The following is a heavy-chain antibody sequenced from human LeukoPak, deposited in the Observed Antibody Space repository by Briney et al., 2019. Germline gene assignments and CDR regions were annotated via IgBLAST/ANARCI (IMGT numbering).Heavy chain of an antibody. D-gene: IGHD5-24*01. CDR3: ARNFYSRDGYSAFDY. CDR2: IYYSGST. Sequence: NTSETLSLTCAVSGYSISSSNWWGWIRQPPGKGLEWIGYIYYSGSTYYNPSLKSRVTMSVDTSKNQFSLKLSSVTAVDTAVYYCARNFYSRDGYSAFDYWGQGTLVTVSS. CDR1: GYSISSSNW. V-gene: IGHV4-28*01. J-gene: IGHJ4*02.